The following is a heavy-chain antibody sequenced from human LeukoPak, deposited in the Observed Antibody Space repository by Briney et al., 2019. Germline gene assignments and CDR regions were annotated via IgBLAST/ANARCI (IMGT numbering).Heavy chain of an antibody. CDR1: GFXFTTYW. V-gene: IGHV3-74*01. J-gene: IGHJ2*01. Sequence: PGGSLRLSCAASGFXFTTYWIHWVRQAPGKGLVWVSRIKSDGTSTSYADSVKGRFTISRDNAKNTLYLQMNSLRAEDTAVYYCARGHGDFPVNYYFDLWGRGTLVTVSS. D-gene: IGHD4-17*01. CDR3: ARGHGDFPVNYYFDL. CDR2: IKSDGTST.